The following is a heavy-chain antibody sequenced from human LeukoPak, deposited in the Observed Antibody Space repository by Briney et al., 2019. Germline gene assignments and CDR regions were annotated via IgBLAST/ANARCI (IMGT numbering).Heavy chain of an antibody. J-gene: IGHJ4*02. CDR2: IYYSGST. D-gene: IGHD3-22*01. CDR1: GGSISSGGYY. Sequence: TLSLTCTVSGGSISSGGYYWSWIRQHPGKGLEWIGYIYYSGSTYYNPSLKSRVTISVDTSKNQFSLKLSSVTAADTAVYYCARALHYYDSSGYYKSLYYFDSWGQGTLVTVSS. CDR3: ARALHYYDSSGYYKSLYYFDS. V-gene: IGHV4-31*03.